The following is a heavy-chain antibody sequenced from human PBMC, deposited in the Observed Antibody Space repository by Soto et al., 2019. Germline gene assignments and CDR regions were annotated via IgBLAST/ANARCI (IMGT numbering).Heavy chain of an antibody. D-gene: IGHD4-4*01. CDR3: ARGSKATVTNYYYYYYMDV. CDR2: IKQDGSEK. Sequence: QSGGSLRLSCAASGFTFSSYWMSWVRQAPGKGLEWVANIKQDGSEKYYVDSVKGRFTISRDNAKNSLYPQMNSLRAEDTAVYYCARGSKATVTNYYYYYYMDVWGKGTTVTVSS. J-gene: IGHJ6*03. CDR1: GFTFSSYW. V-gene: IGHV3-7*01.